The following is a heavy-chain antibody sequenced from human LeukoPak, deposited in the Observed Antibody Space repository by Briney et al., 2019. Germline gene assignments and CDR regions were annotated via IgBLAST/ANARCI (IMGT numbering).Heavy chain of an antibody. CDR2: ISSSGSTI. J-gene: IGHJ6*02. CDR1: GFTFSDYY. D-gene: IGHD2-15*01. CDR3: ARDRRYCSGGSCYSNYYYYYGMDV. Sequence: AGSLRLSCAASGFTFSDYYMSWIRQAPGKGLEWVSYISSSGSTIYYADSVKGRFTISRDNAKNSLYLQMNSLRAEDTAVYYCARDRRYCSGGSCYSNYYYYYGMDVWGQGATVTVSS. V-gene: IGHV3-11*01.